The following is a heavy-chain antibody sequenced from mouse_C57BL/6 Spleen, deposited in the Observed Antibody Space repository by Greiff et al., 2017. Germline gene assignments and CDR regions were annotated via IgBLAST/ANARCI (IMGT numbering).Heavy chain of an antibody. V-gene: IGHV5-6*02. CDR1: GFTFSSYG. CDR2: ISSGGSYT. J-gene: IGHJ4*01. CDR3: ARQKIEDYAMDY. Sequence: EVMLVESGGDLVKPGGSLKLSCAASGFTFSSYGMSWVRQTPDKRLEWVATISSGGSYTYYPDSVKGRFTISRDNAKNTLYLQMSSLKSEDTAMYYCARQKIEDYAMDYWGQGTSVTVSS.